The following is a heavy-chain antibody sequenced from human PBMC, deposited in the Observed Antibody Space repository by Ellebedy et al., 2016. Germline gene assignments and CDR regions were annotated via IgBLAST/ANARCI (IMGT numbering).Heavy chain of an antibody. CDR2: IGTAGDT. V-gene: IGHV3-13*01. CDR3: ARAESGSYLGQYYYYGMDV. Sequence: GESLKISCAASGFTFSSYGMHWVRQATGKGLEWVSAIGTAGDTYYPGSVKGRFTISRENAKNSLYLQMNSLRAEDTAVYYCARAESGSYLGQYYYYGMDVWGQGTTVTVSS. J-gene: IGHJ6*02. CDR1: GFTFSSYG. D-gene: IGHD1-26*01.